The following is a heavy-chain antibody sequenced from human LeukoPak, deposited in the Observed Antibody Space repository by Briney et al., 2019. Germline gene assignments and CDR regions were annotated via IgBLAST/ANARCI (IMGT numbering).Heavy chain of an antibody. CDR3: AREDGTGYLDY. J-gene: IGHJ4*02. D-gene: IGHD2-8*02. CDR2: IYHSGST. V-gene: IGHV4-30-2*01. Sequence: PSETLSLTCTVSGDSISSGGYSWSWLRQPPGKGLEWIGYIYHSGSTYYNPSLKSRVTISVDRLENQFSLKLSSVTAADTAVYYCAREDGTGYLDYWGQGTLVTVSS. CDR1: GDSISSGGYS.